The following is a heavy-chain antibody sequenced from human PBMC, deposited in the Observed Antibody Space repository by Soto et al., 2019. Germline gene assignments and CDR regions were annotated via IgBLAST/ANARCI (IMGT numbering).Heavy chain of an antibody. D-gene: IGHD4-17*01. V-gene: IGHV1-8*01. Sequence: VQLVQSGAEVKKPAASVKVSCRASGYTLTSYDINWVRQATGQGLEWMGWMNPNSGNTGYAQKFQGRVTMTRNTSISTAYMELSRLRSEDTAEYYCARTLYGDNVDSWGQGTLVTVSS. CDR3: ARTLYGDNVDS. CDR2: MNPNSGNT. J-gene: IGHJ4*02. CDR1: GYTLTSYD.